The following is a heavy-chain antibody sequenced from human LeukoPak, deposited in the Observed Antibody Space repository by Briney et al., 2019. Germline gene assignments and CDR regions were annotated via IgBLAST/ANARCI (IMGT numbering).Heavy chain of an antibody. D-gene: IGHD5-18*01. CDR3: AKSGSGYSYGLDY. J-gene: IGHJ4*02. Sequence: GRSLRLSCAASGFTFSSYGMHWVRQAPGKGLEGGAVISYDGSNKYYADSVKGRFTISRDNSKNTLYLQMNSLRAEDTAVYYCAKSGSGYSYGLDYWGQGTLVTVSS. CDR2: ISYDGSNK. V-gene: IGHV3-30*18. CDR1: GFTFSSYG.